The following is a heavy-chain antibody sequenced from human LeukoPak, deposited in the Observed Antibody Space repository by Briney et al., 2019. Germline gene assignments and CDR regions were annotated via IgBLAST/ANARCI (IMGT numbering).Heavy chain of an antibody. Sequence: ASVKVSCKASGYTFTGYYMHWVRQAPGQGLEWMGWINPNSGGTNYAQKFQGRVTMTRDTSISTAYMELSRLRSDDTAVYYCASSITMIVVDHDAFDIWGQGTMVTVSS. V-gene: IGHV1-2*02. D-gene: IGHD3-22*01. CDR2: INPNSGGT. J-gene: IGHJ3*02. CDR3: ASSITMIVVDHDAFDI. CDR1: GYTFTGYY.